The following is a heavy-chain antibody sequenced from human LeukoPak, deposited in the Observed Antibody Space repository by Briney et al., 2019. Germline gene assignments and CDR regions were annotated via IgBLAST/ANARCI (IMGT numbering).Heavy chain of an antibody. V-gene: IGHV4-34*01. J-gene: IGHJ4*02. D-gene: IGHD3-3*01. CDR2: INHDGST. Sequence: SETLSLTCAVYGGSFSGYHWSWIRQPPGKGLEWLGEINHDGSTNYNPSLKSRVTISVDTSKNQFSLKLSSVTAADTAVYYCASTRFRYYFDHWGQGTLVTVSS. CDR3: ASTRFRYYFDH. CDR1: GGSFSGYH.